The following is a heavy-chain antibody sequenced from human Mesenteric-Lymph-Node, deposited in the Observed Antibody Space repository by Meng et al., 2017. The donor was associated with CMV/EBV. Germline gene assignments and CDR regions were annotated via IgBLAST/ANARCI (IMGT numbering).Heavy chain of an antibody. D-gene: IGHD1-26*01. Sequence: GGSLRLSCAASGFTFSDYYMSWVRQAPGKGLEWVSYITRSASTIYYADSVKGRFIISRDNAKNSLYLQMDSLSAEDTAVYYCARVMGAASLYYWGQGTLVTVSS. CDR1: GFTFSDYY. CDR2: ITRSASTI. J-gene: IGHJ4*02. V-gene: IGHV3-11*01. CDR3: ARVMGAASLYY.